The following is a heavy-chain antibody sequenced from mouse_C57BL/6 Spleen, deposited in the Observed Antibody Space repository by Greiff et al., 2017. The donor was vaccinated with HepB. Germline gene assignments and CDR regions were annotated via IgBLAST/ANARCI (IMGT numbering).Heavy chain of an antibody. Sequence: DVMLVESGGGLVQPGGSLKLSCAASGFTFSDYYMYWVRQTPEKRLEWVAYISNGGGSTYYPDTVKGRFTISRDNAKNTLYLQMSRLKSEDTAMYYCARRGYDLYARDYWGQGTSVTVSS. V-gene: IGHV5-12*01. CDR2: ISNGGGST. CDR1: GFTFSDYY. D-gene: IGHD2-3*01. J-gene: IGHJ4*01. CDR3: ARRGYDLYARDY.